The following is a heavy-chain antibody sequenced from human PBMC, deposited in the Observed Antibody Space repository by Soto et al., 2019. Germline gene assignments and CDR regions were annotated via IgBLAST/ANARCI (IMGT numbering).Heavy chain of an antibody. CDR3: ARETYGDYVGYFDP. CDR1: GGSISSYY. Sequence: ETLSLTCTVSGGSISSYYWSWIRQPPGKGLEWIGYIYYSGSTNYNPSLKSRVTISVDTSKNQFSLKLSSVTAADTAVYYCARETYGDYVGYFDPCGQGTLVTVSS. J-gene: IGHJ5*02. D-gene: IGHD4-17*01. V-gene: IGHV4-59*01. CDR2: IYYSGST.